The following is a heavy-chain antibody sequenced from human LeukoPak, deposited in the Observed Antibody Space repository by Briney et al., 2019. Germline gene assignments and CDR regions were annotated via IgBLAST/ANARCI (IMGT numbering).Heavy chain of an antibody. D-gene: IGHD4-11*01. CDR3: ARIHNYSNYPNYFDY. J-gene: IGHJ4*02. V-gene: IGHV4-30-4*01. Sequence: SETLSLTCTVSGGSISSGDYYWSWIRQPPGKGLEWIGYIYYSGSTYYNPSLKSRVTISVDTSKNQFSLEQSSVTAADTAVYYCARIHNYSNYPNYFDYWGQGTLVTVSS. CDR1: GGSISSGDYY. CDR2: IYYSGST.